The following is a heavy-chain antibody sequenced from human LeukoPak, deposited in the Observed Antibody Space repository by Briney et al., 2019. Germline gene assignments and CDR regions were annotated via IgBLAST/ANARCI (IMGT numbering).Heavy chain of an antibody. J-gene: IGHJ4*02. D-gene: IGHD5-24*01. CDR3: ARVREMATAPLDY. CDR1: GGSISSYY. Sequence: KTSETLSLTCTVSGGSISSYYWSWIRQPPGKGLEWIGYIYYSGSTNYNPTLKSRVTISVDTSKNQFSLKLSSVTAADTAVYYCARVREMATAPLDYWGQGTLVTVSS. CDR2: IYYSGST. V-gene: IGHV4-59*01.